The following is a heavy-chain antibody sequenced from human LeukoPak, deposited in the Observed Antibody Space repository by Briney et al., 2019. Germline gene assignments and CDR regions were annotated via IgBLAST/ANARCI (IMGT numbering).Heavy chain of an antibody. D-gene: IGHD3-10*01. V-gene: IGHV4-59*08. CDR3: ARHYSDSSGDNAFDI. CDR2: IHYSEGT. Sequence: PSETLSLTCSVSGRSLSSYYWSWIRHSPGKGLEWIGCIHYSEGTNYNPSLKRRVSISVDTSKNRFSLYLNSVTAADTAVYYCARHYSDSSGDNAFDIWGQGTRVTVSS. J-gene: IGHJ3*02. CDR1: GRSLSSYY.